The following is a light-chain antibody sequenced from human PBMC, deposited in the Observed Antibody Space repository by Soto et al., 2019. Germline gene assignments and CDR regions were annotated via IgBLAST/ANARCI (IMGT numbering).Light chain of an antibody. CDR2: DVI. CDR3: CSYAGSYSWI. J-gene: IGLJ2*01. V-gene: IGLV2-11*01. Sequence: QSALTQPRSVSGSPGQSVTISCTGTSSDVGGYADVSWYQQHPGIAPQLIIYDVIKRPSGVPDRFSGSKSGNTASLTISGLQAEDVADYYCCSYAGSYSWIFGGGTQLTVL. CDR1: SSDVGGYAD.